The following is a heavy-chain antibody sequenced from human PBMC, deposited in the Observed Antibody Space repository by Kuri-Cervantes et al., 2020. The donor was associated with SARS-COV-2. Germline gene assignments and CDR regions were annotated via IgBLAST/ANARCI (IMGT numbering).Heavy chain of an antibody. J-gene: IGHJ6*02. CDR1: GFTFSSYA. Sequence: GESLKISCAASGFTFSSYAMHWVRQAPGKGLEWVAVISYDGSNKYYADSVKGRFTISRDNSKNTLYLQMNSLRAEDTAVYYRAGSGGEASYYYYYGMDVWGQGTTVTVSS. CDR3: AGSGGEASYYYYYGMDV. CDR2: ISYDGSNK. V-gene: IGHV3-30-3*01. D-gene: IGHD2-21*01.